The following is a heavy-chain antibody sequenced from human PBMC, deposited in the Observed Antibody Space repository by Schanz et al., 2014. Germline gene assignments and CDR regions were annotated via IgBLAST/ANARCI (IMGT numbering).Heavy chain of an antibody. CDR3: ARARYGLDV. J-gene: IGHJ6*02. CDR1: GYIFSSYA. Sequence: QLVQSGSEFRKPGASVKVSCKASGYIFSSYAIHWVRQAPGQGLEWMGWINPTTGNPGYAQGFTGRFVFSFDTSVSTAYLQISGLKAEDTAVYYCARARYGLDVWGQGTTLTVSS. V-gene: IGHV7-4-1*02. CDR2: INPTTGNP.